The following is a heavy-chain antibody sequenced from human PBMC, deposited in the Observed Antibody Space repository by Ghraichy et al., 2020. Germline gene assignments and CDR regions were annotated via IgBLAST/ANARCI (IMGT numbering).Heavy chain of an antibody. V-gene: IGHV3-30*04. D-gene: IGHD4-17*01. CDR2: MSHDGSNQ. CDR3: ARVGVGFSLRSAPLDY. Sequence: GGSLRLSCAASGFNFYGYAMHWVRQAPGKGLEWVAVMSHDGSNQYYADSVKGRFTISRDNSKNTLYLQMDSLRAEDRAAYYCARVGVGFSLRSAPLDYCGQGTLVAHTS. J-gene: IGHJ4*02. CDR1: GFNFYGYA.